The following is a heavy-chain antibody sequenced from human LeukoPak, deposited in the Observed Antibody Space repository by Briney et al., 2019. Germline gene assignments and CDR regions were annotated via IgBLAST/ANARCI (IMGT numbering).Heavy chain of an antibody. CDR1: GFTFSSHG. CDR3: AKDRVVGGFGGIDY. CDR2: IRFGGSDK. Sequence: GGSLRLSCAASGFTFSSHGMHWVRQAPGKGLQWVAFIRFGGSDKYYEDSVKGRFIISRDNSKNTLYLQMNNLRTADTAMYYCAKDRVVGGFGGIDYWGQGTLVIVSS. J-gene: IGHJ4*02. D-gene: IGHD3-16*01. V-gene: IGHV3-30*02.